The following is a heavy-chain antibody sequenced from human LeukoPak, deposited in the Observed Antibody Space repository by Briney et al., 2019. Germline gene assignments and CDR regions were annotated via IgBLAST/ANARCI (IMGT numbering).Heavy chain of an antibody. Sequence: GGSLRLSCAASGFTFSSYVMNWVRQAPGKGLEWVSYISGGSGVIHHADSVQGRFTISRDNAKNSLYLQMNSLRVEDTAVYYCARDRDYNTDVWGQGTTVTVSS. J-gene: IGHJ6*02. V-gene: IGHV3-48*03. CDR1: GFTFSSYV. CDR2: ISGGSGVI. CDR3: ARDRDYNTDV.